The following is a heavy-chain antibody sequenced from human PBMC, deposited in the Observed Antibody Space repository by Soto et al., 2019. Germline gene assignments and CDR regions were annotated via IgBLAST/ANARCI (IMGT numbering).Heavy chain of an antibody. CDR1: GYTLTELS. Sequence: ASVKVSCKVSGYTLTELSMHWVRQAPGKGLEWMGGFDPEDGETIYAQKFQGRVTMTEDTSTDTAYMGLSSLRSEDTAVYYCATLEDYDYVWGSYRPDHFDYWGQGTLVTVSS. V-gene: IGHV1-24*01. CDR2: FDPEDGET. J-gene: IGHJ4*02. D-gene: IGHD3-16*02. CDR3: ATLEDYDYVWGSYRPDHFDY.